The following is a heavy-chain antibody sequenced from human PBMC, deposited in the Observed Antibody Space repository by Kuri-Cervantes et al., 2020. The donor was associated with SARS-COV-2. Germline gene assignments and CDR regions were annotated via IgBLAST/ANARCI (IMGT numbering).Heavy chain of an antibody. J-gene: IGHJ6*03. CDR1: GGSISSHY. CDR3: ARSGSYPYYYYYMDV. D-gene: IGHD1-26*01. V-gene: IGHV4-59*11. Sequence: SETLSLTCTVSGGSISSHYWSWIRQPPGKGLEWIGYIYYSGSTNYNPSLKSRVTISVDTSKNQFSLKLGSVTAADTAVYYCARSGSYPYYYYYMDVWGKGTTVTVSS. CDR2: IYYSGST.